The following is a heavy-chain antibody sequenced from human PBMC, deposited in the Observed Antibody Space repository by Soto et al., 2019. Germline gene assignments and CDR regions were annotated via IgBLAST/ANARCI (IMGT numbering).Heavy chain of an antibody. D-gene: IGHD1-26*01. CDR3: ARGGWELLGYYYYGMDV. CDR1: GFTFSSYG. V-gene: IGHV3-33*01. J-gene: IGHJ6*02. Sequence: GGSLRLSCAASGFTFSSYGMHWVRQAPGKGLEWVAVIWYDGSNKYYADSVKGRFTISRDNSKNTLYLQMNSLRAEDTAVYYCARGGWELLGYYYYGMDVWGQGTTVTVSS. CDR2: IWYDGSNK.